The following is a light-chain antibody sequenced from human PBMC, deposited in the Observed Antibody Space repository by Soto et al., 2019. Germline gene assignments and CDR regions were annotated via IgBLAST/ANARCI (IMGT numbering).Light chain of an antibody. Sequence: DIQMTQSPSSVTASVGDRVTITCRASQGINKWLAWYQQKPGTAPKLLIYSASSLQSVVPSRFSGSGSGTDFTLTISSLQPEAFATYYCQQANTFALTFGGGTKVDIK. CDR3: QQANTFALT. J-gene: IGKJ4*01. CDR2: SAS. V-gene: IGKV1-12*01. CDR1: QGINKW.